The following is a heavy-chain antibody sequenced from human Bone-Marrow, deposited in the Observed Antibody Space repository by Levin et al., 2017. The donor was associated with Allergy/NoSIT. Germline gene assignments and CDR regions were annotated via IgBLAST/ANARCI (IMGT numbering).Heavy chain of an antibody. CDR1: GVSVNSGLYY. Sequence: GSLRLSCTVSGVSVNSGLYYWSWIRQPPGKGLEWLGYIYYSGSTNYNSSLKSRVTISLDTPKNQFSLKLSSMTTADTAVYYCARERGWNVDYWGQGALVIVSS. V-gene: IGHV4-61*01. D-gene: IGHD1-1*01. CDR3: ARERGWNVDY. J-gene: IGHJ4*02. CDR2: IYYSGST.